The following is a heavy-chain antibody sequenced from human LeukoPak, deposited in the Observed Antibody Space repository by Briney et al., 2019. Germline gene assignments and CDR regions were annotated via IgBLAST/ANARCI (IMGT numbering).Heavy chain of an antibody. Sequence: PSETLSLTCAVYGGSFSGYYWSWIRQPPGKGLEWIGEINHSGSTNYNPSLKSRVTISVDTSKNQFSLKLSSVTAADTAVYYCARGGPYGSGSSWFDPWGQGTLVTVSS. CDR3: ARGGPYGSGSSWFDP. J-gene: IGHJ5*02. CDR2: INHSGST. CDR1: GGSFSGYY. D-gene: IGHD3-10*01. V-gene: IGHV4-34*01.